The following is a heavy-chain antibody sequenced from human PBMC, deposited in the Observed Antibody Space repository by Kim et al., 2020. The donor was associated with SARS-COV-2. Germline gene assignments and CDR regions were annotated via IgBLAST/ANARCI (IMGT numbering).Heavy chain of an antibody. V-gene: IGHV3-33*01. CDR1: GFTFSSYG. Sequence: GGSLRLSCAASGFTFSSYGMHWVRQAPGKGLEWVAVIWYDGSNKYYADSVKGRFTISRDNSKNTLYLQMNSLRAEDTAVYYCARDEGLRSHYYYYGMDVWGQGTTVTVSS. J-gene: IGHJ6*02. CDR3: ARDEGLRSHYYYYGMDV. D-gene: IGHD5-12*01. CDR2: IWYDGSNK.